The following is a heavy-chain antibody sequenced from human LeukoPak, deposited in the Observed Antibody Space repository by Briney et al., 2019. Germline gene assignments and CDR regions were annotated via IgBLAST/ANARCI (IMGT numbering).Heavy chain of an antibody. D-gene: IGHD4-17*01. CDR1: GGSISSYY. J-gene: IGHJ4*02. CDR3: ALRTVTPYYFDY. V-gene: IGHV4-59*01. Sequence: SSETLSLTCTVSGGSISSYYWSWVRQPPGKGLEWIGYIYYSGSTNYNPSLKSRVTISVDTSKNQFSLKLSPVTAADTAVYYCALRTVTPYYFDYWGQGTLVTVSS. CDR2: IYYSGST.